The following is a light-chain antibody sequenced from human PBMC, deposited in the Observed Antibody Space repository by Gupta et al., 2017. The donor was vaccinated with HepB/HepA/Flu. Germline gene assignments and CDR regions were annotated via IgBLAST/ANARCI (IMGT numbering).Light chain of an antibody. J-gene: IGLJ2*01. CDR2: KNN. Sequence: QSVLTQPPSASGTPGQRVTISCSGSSSNIGSNTVNWYQQLPGTAPKLLIYKNNRRPSGVPDRFSGSKSDTSASLAISGLQSEDEADYYCAAWDDSLNGRVFGGGTKLTVL. V-gene: IGLV1-44*01. CDR3: AAWDDSLNGRV. CDR1: SSNIGSNT.